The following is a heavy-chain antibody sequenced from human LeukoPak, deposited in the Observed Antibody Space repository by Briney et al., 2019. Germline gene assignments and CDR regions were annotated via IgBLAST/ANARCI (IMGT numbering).Heavy chain of an antibody. CDR3: VRDAW. Sequence: PGGSLRLSCAVSGVTVSSNHMSWVRQAPGKGLEWVSAIYSGGGTYYADSVKGRFTLSRDISKNTLYLQMNSLRAEDTAVYYCVRDAWWGQGTLVTVSS. CDR1: GVTVSSNH. CDR2: IYSGGGT. J-gene: IGHJ4*02. V-gene: IGHV3-66*01.